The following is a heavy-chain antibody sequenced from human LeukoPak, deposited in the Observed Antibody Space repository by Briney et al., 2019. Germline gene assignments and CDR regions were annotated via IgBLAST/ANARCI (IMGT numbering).Heavy chain of an antibody. J-gene: IGHJ4*02. CDR2: IYPGDSDT. CDR1: GYSFSSYW. V-gene: IGHV5-51*01. Sequence: GESLKISCKGSGYSFSSYWIGWVRQMPGKGLEWMGIIYPGDSDTRHSPSFQGQVTMSADKSISTAYLQWSSLKASDTGMYHCARWYNSLDYWGQGTLVTVSS. D-gene: IGHD1-14*01. CDR3: ARWYNSLDY.